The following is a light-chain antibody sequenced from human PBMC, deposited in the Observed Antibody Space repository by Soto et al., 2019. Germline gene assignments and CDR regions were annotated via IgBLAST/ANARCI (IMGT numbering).Light chain of an antibody. CDR3: QQYNNWPPIT. J-gene: IGKJ5*01. CDR1: QSFFSN. CDR2: GAS. Sequence: EIMMTQSPATLPVSPGQRVTLSCRASQSFFSNLAWYQQPPGQAPRLLIYGASTRATDVPARFSGSGSGTDFTLTIGRLEPEDFAVYYCQQYNNWPPITFGQGTRLEIK. V-gene: IGKV3-15*01.